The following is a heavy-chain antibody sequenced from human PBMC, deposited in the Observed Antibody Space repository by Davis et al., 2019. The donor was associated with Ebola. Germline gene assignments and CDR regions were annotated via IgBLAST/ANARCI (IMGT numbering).Heavy chain of an antibody. Sequence: ASVKVSCKASGYTFTDNAIHWVRQAPDQGLEWMGWINPGTGKTKYSQKFQGRVILTRDTSASTVHMELSSLRSEDTAVYYCARDRPYCSGGSCYYYLYGMDVWGQGTTVTVSS. CDR2: INPGTGKT. CDR3: ARDRPYCSGGSCYYYLYGMDV. CDR1: GYTFTDNA. J-gene: IGHJ6*02. D-gene: IGHD2-15*01. V-gene: IGHV1-3*01.